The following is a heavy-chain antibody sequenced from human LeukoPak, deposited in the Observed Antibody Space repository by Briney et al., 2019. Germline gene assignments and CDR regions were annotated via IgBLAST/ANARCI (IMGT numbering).Heavy chain of an antibody. Sequence: ASVKVSCKASGYTFSGYYMHWARQAPGQGLEWMGWINPNSGGTNYAQKFQGRVTMTRDTSISTAYMELSRLRSDDTAVYYRARGPHWDPHFDYWGQGTLVTVSS. CDR1: GYTFSGYY. CDR3: ARGPHWDPHFDY. J-gene: IGHJ4*02. D-gene: IGHD7-27*01. V-gene: IGHV1-2*02. CDR2: INPNSGGT.